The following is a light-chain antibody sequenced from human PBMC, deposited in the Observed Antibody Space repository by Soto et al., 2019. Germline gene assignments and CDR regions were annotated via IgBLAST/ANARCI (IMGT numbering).Light chain of an antibody. CDR3: QQRSSWPVT. CDR1: QSVSSY. CDR2: DAS. J-gene: IGKJ2*01. V-gene: IGKV3-11*01. Sequence: EIVLTQSPATLSLSPGERATLSCRASQSVSSYLAWYQQKPGQAPRRLIYDASNSATGIPARFSGSGSGTDFTLTISSLDPEDFAVYYCQQRSSWPVTFGQGTKLQIK.